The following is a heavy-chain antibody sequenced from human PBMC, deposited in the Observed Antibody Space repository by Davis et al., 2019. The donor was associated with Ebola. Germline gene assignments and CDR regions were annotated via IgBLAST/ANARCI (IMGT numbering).Heavy chain of an antibody. D-gene: IGHD5-12*01. CDR1: GFTFSTYA. CDR3: ARGPIYSGYDYLNYFYGMDV. Sequence: GGSLRLSCAASGFTFSTYAMNWVRQAPGKGLEWVSPITSRNTYIYYADSVKGRFTISRDNANNSVYLQMNSLRAEDTAMYYCARGPIYSGYDYLNYFYGMDVWGQGTTVTVSS. J-gene: IGHJ6*02. CDR2: ITSRNTYI. V-gene: IGHV3-21*04.